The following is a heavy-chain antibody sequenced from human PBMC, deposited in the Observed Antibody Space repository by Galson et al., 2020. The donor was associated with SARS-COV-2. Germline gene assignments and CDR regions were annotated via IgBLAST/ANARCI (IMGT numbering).Heavy chain of an antibody. J-gene: IGHJ6*01. CDR2: IWYDGSNK. CDR1: GFTFSSYV. CDR3: AKGAHGMDV. Sequence: GESLKISCAASGFTFSSYVMHWVRQAPGKGLEWVAVIWYDGSNKYYADSVKGRFTISRDNSKNTLYLQMNSLRAEDTAGYYCAKGAHGMDVWGQGTTVTLSS. V-gene: IGHV3-33*06.